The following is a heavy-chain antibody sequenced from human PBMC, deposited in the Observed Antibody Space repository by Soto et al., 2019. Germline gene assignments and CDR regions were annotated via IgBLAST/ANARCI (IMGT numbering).Heavy chain of an antibody. V-gene: IGHV1-24*01. CDR3: ATSKRPITICGVVSVLDYYGMDV. Sequence: ASVKVSCKVSGYTLTELSMHWVRQAPGKGLEWMGGFDPEDGETIYAQKFQGRVTMTEDTSTDTAYMELSSLRSEDTAVYYCATSKRPITICGVVSVLDYYGMDVWGQGTKVTVSS. CDR2: FDPEDGET. J-gene: IGHJ6*02. CDR1: GYTLTELS. D-gene: IGHD3-3*01.